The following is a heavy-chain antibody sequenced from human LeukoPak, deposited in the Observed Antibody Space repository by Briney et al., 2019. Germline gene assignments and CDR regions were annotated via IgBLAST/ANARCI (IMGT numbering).Heavy chain of an antibody. Sequence: LSLTCAVSGGSISSGGYSWSWIRQPPGKGLEWVAVLSYDGSNKYYADSVKGRFTISRDNSKNTLYLQMNSLRAEDTAVYYCAKDSYYFDSSGYYYQDYWGQGTLVTVSS. CDR2: LSYDGSNK. CDR3: AKDSYYFDSSGYYYQDY. D-gene: IGHD3-22*01. CDR1: GGSISSGG. V-gene: IGHV3-30*18. J-gene: IGHJ4*02.